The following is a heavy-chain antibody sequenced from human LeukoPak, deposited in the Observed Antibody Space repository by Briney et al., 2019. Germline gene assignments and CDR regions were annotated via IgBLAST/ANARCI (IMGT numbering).Heavy chain of an antibody. D-gene: IGHD4-17*01. V-gene: IGHV1-69*04. Sequence: GFLVKVSCKASVGTFSRYAISRVRQAPGQGLEWVGRIIPLFGIANYGQKFQGRVTITADKSTSTAYTELSSLRSEGTAVYYCARETVTTDYYYGMDVWGQGTTVTVSS. J-gene: IGHJ6*02. CDR3: ARETVTTDYYYGMDV. CDR2: IIPLFGIA. CDR1: VGTFSRYA.